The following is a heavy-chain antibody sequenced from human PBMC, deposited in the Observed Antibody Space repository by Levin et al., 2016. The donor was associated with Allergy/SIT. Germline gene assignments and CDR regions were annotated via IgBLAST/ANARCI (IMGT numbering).Heavy chain of an antibody. CDR1: GGTFSSYA. D-gene: IGHD1-26*01. V-gene: IGHV1-69*04. Sequence: SVKVSCKASGGTFSSYAISWVRQAPGQGLEWMGRIIPILGIANYAQKFQGRVTITADKSTSTAYMELSSLRSEDTAVYYCARDLDSGSYWSAFDIWGQGTMVTVSS. CDR2: IIPILGIA. J-gene: IGHJ3*02. CDR3: ARDLDSGSYWSAFDI.